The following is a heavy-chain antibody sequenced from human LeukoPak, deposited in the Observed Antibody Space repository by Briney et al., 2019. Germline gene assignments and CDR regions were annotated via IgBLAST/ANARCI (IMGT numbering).Heavy chain of an antibody. J-gene: IGHJ3*02. CDR3: ARAPHDIVVVTATRPVAFDI. D-gene: IGHD2-21*02. V-gene: IGHV4-59*01. CDR2: IYYSGST. CDR1: GGSISSYY. Sequence: PSETLSLTCTVSGGSISSYYWSWIRQPPGKGLEWIGYIYYSGSTNYNPSLKSRVTTSVDTSKNQFSLKLSSVTAADTAVYYCARAPHDIVVVTATRPVAFDIWGQGTMVTVSS.